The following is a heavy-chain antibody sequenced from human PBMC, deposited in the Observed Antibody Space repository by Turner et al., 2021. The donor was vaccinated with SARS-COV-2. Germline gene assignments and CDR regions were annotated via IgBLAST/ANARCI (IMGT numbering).Heavy chain of an antibody. CDR2: INSGGSST. CDR1: GFTFSSYW. CDR3: ARLDDSGHWGAFDI. Sequence: EVQLVESGGRLVQPGGSLRLSCAASGFTFSSYWMHWVRQAPGKGLVWVSRINSGGSSTSYADSVKGRFTISRDNTKNMVYLQMNSLGAEDTAVYYCARLDDSGHWGAFDIWGQGTMVTVSS. J-gene: IGHJ3*02. D-gene: IGHD3-22*01. V-gene: IGHV3-74*01.